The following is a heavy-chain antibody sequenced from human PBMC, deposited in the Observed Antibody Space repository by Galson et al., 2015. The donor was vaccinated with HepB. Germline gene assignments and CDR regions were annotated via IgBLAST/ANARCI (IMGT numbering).Heavy chain of an antibody. J-gene: IGHJ4*02. V-gene: IGHV3-30-3*01. D-gene: IGHD2-21*01. CDR2: ISYDGGNK. CDR1: GFTFSSYA. Sequence: SLRLSCAASGFTFSSYAMHWVRQAPGKGLEWVAVISYDGGNKYYADSVKGRFTISRDNSKNTLYLQMNSLRAEDTAVYYCARGKFSIVVVPTDYWGQGTLVTVSS. CDR3: ARGKFSIVVVPTDY.